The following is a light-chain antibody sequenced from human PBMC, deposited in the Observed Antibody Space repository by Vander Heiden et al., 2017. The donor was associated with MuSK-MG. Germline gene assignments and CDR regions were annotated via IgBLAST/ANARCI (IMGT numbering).Light chain of an antibody. J-gene: IGLJ3*02. CDR1: SGITVDTSR. CDR2: YKSDSAK. V-gene: IGLV5-45*01. CDR3: MIWHDSTWV. Sequence: QAVLTQPASLSASPGASASLNCTLRSGITVDTSRLYCYHQKPGSPPQYLLRYKSDSAKQQGSGVPSRFSGSKDASANAGILIISGLQSEDEADYLCMIWHDSTWVFGGGTKLTVL.